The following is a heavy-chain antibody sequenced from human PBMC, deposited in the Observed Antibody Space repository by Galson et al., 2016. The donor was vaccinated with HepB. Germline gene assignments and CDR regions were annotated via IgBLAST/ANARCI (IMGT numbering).Heavy chain of an antibody. D-gene: IGHD3-10*01. CDR2: ISASSGTI. V-gene: IGHV3-48*01. CDR3: ARPYTYYFGSGSYFDVLHYGMDV. Sequence: SLRLSCAASGFRFSDYNMNWVRQAPGRGLEWVAYISASSGTIYYAGSVKGRFTNSRDNANNSLSLQMNSLRAEDTAFYYCARPYTYYFGSGSYFDVLHYGMDVWGQGTTVTVSS. J-gene: IGHJ6*02. CDR1: GFRFSDYN.